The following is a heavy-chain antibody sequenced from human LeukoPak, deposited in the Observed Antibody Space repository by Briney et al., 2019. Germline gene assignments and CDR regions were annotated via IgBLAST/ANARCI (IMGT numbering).Heavy chain of an antibody. Sequence: SETLSLTCTISGGSVSDYYWSWIRQSPGKGLEWIGYIYYSGSTNYNPSHKSRVTISVDTSKNQFSLKLTSVTAADTAVYYCARGGDRSALFDYWGQGTLVTVSS. CDR1: GGSVSDYY. CDR3: ARGGDRSALFDY. D-gene: IGHD3-16*01. CDR2: IYYSGST. J-gene: IGHJ4*02. V-gene: IGHV4-59*02.